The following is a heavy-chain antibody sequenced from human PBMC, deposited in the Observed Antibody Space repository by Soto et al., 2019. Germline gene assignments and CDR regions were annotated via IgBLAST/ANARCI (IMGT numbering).Heavy chain of an antibody. CDR2: ISGSGDNT. CDR3: AKDLGTSDFWSDYYTYYYMDV. V-gene: IGHV3-23*01. J-gene: IGHJ6*03. D-gene: IGHD3-3*01. CDR1: GFTFSSYA. Sequence: EVQLLESGGGLVQPGGSLRLSCAASGFTFSSYALNWVRQAPGKGLERVSVISGSGDNTYYADSAKGRFTISRDNSKYTLYRQVNSLRAEDTAVYYCAKDLGTSDFWSDYYTYYYMDVWGKGTTVTVSS.